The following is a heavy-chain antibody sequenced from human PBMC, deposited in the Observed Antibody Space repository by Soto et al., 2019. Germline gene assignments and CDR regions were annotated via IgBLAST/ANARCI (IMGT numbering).Heavy chain of an antibody. CDR3: VSRDRITATGIDY. CDR1: GFTFSGSA. V-gene: IGHV3-64D*06. D-gene: IGHD6-13*01. J-gene: IGHJ4*02. CDR2: IATNGGST. Sequence: GGSLRLSCAASGFTFSGSAMHWVRQASGKGLEYVSAIATNGGSTYYIDSVEGRFTISRDNSKSTLYLEMSSLRAEDTALYYCVSRDRITATGIDYWGPGTLVTVSS.